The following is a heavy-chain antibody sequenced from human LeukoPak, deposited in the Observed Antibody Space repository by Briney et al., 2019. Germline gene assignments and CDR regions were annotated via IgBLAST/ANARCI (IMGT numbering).Heavy chain of an antibody. CDR3: ARLAGFGEFSEDNWFDP. CDR2: IYHSGST. D-gene: IGHD3-10*01. Sequence: PSETLSLTCTVSGGSISSSSYYWGWIRQPPGKGLEWIGSIYHSGSTYYDPSLKSRVTISVDTSKNQFSLKLSSVTAADTAVYYCARLAGFGEFSEDNWFDPWGQGTLVTVSS. V-gene: IGHV4-39*07. J-gene: IGHJ5*02. CDR1: GGSISSSSYY.